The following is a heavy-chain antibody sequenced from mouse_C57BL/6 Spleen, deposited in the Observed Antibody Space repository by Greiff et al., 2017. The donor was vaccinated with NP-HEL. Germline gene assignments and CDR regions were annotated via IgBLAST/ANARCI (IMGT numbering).Heavy chain of an antibody. CDR2: ISSGGGYI. Sequence: EVMLVESGEGLVKPGGSLKLSCAASGFTFSSYAMSWVRQTPEKRLEWVAYISSGGGYIYYADTVKGRFTISRDNARNTLYLQMSSLKSEDTAMYYCTRGYDYDYAMDYWGQGTSVTVSS. CDR3: TRGYDYDYAMDY. V-gene: IGHV5-9-1*02. J-gene: IGHJ4*01. CDR1: GFTFSSYA. D-gene: IGHD2-4*01.